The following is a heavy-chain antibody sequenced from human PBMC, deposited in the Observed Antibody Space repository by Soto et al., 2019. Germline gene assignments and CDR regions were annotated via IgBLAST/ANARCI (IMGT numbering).Heavy chain of an antibody. CDR1: GFSLSSTQMC. CDR2: VFSNGEK. CDR3: ARIPQTGTARRAFDI. V-gene: IGHV2-26*01. Sequence: QVTLKESGPVLVKPTETLMLTCTVSGFSLSSTQMCVSWIRQPPGKALEWLAHVFSNGEKIYSTSLKSRLTISKDTSKSQVFLTMTNMDPVDTATYFCARIPQTGTARRAFDIWGQGTFVTVSS. J-gene: IGHJ3*02. D-gene: IGHD1-1*01.